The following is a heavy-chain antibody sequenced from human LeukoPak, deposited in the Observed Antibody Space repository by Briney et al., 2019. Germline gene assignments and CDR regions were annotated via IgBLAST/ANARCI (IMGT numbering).Heavy chain of an antibody. D-gene: IGHD3-10*01. V-gene: IGHV1-69*02. CDR2: IIPILGIA. CDR3: ARGRDGSGTPGSYYYYYGMDV. Sequence: ASVKVSCKASGGTFSSYTISWVRQAPGQGLEWMGRIIPILGIANYAQKFQGRVTITADKSTSTAYMELSSLRSEDTAVYYCARGRDGSGTPGSYYYYYGMDVWGQGTTVTVSS. J-gene: IGHJ6*02. CDR1: GGTFSSYT.